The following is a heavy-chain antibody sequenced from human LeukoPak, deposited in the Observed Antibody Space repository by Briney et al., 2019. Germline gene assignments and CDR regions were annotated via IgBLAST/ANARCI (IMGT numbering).Heavy chain of an antibody. CDR2: ISGSGGGT. CDR3: AKGLVGTEYFQH. D-gene: IGHD2-8*02. CDR1: GFTFSSYA. V-gene: IGHV3-23*01. J-gene: IGHJ1*01. Sequence: GGSLRLSCAASGFTFSSYAMSWVRQAPGKGLEWISTISGSGGGTYYADSVKGRFTISRDNSKNTLSLQMNSLRAEDTAVYHCAKGLVGTEYFQHWGQGTLVTVSS.